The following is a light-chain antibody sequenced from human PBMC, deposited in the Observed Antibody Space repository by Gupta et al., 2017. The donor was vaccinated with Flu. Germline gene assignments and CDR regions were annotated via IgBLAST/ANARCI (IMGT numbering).Light chain of an antibody. CDR1: SSDVGGYNY. Sequence: QSALTQPASVSGSPRQSITISCTGTSSDVGGYNYVSWYQQHPGKAPKLMIYVVSNRPSGVSNRFSGSKSGNTASLTISGLQAEDEADYYCSSYTSSSTRVFGGGTKLTVL. J-gene: IGLJ2*01. V-gene: IGLV2-14*01. CDR2: VVS. CDR3: SSYTSSSTRV.